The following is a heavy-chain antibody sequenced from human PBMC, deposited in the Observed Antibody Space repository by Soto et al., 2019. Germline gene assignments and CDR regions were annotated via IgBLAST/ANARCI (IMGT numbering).Heavy chain of an antibody. CDR3: ARGPSYCDFWSGYDPPLIDY. V-gene: IGHV4-34*01. D-gene: IGHD3-3*01. CDR2: INHSGST. CDR1: GGSFSGYY. Sequence: SETVSLTCAVYGGSFSGYYCSWIRQPPGKGLEGIGEINHSGSTNYNPSLKRRVTISVDTSKNQFSLQLSSVTAADTAVYYCARGPSYCDFWSGYDPPLIDYWGQGTLVTVSS. J-gene: IGHJ4*02.